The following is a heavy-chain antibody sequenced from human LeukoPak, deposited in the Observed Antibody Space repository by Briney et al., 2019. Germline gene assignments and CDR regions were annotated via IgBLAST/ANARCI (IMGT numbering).Heavy chain of an antibody. Sequence: VASVKVSCKASGGTFSSYAISWVRQAPGQGLEWMGGIIPIFGTANYAQKFQGRVTITADESTSTAYMELSSLRSEDTAVYYCARGRFGESFDYWGQGTLVTVSS. D-gene: IGHD3-10*01. CDR2: IIPIFGTA. CDR3: ARGRFGESFDY. J-gene: IGHJ4*02. V-gene: IGHV1-69*01. CDR1: GGTFSSYA.